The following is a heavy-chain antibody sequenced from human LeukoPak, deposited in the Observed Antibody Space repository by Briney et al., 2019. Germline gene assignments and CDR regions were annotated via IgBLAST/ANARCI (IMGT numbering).Heavy chain of an antibody. CDR1: GGSISSGSYY. Sequence: SETLSLTCTVSGGSISSGSYYWSWIRQSAVKGLKWIGRIYTSGSTNYNPSLKSRVTISVDTSKNQFSLKLSSVTAADTAVYYCARDVWFGAGRTFDYWGQGTLVTVSS. CDR2: IYTSGST. J-gene: IGHJ4*02. D-gene: IGHD3-10*01. V-gene: IGHV4-61*02. CDR3: ARDVWFGAGRTFDY.